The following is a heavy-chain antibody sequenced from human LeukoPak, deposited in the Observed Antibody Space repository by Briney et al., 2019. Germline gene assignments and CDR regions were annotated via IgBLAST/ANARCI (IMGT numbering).Heavy chain of an antibody. Sequence: GGSLRLSCAASGFTFSSYGMHWVRQAPGKGLEWVAVIWYDGSNKYYADSVKGRFTISRDNSKNTLYLQMNSLRAEDTAVYYCAKDRGLEGSSSAFDYWGQGTLVTVSS. V-gene: IGHV3-33*06. CDR3: AKDRGLEGSSSAFDY. CDR1: GFTFSSYG. J-gene: IGHJ4*02. CDR2: IWYDGSNK. D-gene: IGHD6-6*01.